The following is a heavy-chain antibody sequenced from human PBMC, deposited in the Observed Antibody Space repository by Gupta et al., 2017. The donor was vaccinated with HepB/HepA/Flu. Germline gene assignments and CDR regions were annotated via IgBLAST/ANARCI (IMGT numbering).Heavy chain of an antibody. Sequence: QVQLVQSGAEVKKPGYSVKVSCKASGGTFSSFAISWVRKAPGQGLEWRGGIIPIFGTANDAQKFQGRVKITADKSTSTAYRELSSLRSEDTAVYYWASCSNYPSGYHYYYMDVWGKGTTVTVSS. D-gene: IGHD4-11*01. CDR1: GGTFSSFA. CDR2: IIPIFGTA. J-gene: IGHJ6*03. V-gene: IGHV1-69*06. CDR3: ASCSNYPSGYHYYYMDV.